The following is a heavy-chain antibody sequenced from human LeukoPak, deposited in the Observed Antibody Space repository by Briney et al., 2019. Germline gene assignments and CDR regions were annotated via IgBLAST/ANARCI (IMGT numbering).Heavy chain of an antibody. V-gene: IGHV1-8*02. CDR2: INPNSGGA. D-gene: IGHD1-26*01. J-gene: IGHJ4*02. Sequence: ASVKVSCKASGYTFTSYGISWVRQAPGQGLEWMGWINPNSGGANYAQKFQGRVTMTRNTSISTAYMELSSLRSEDTAVYYCARGEVGYFDYWGQGTLVTVSS. CDR3: ARGEVGYFDY. CDR1: GYTFTSYG.